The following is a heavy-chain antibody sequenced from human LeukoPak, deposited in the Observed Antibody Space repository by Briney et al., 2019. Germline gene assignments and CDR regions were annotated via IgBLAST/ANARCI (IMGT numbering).Heavy chain of an antibody. V-gene: IGHV4-59*11. Sequence: KPSETLSLTCTVSGDSIRSHYCARIRQSPGKGLEWIGHIYNSATTDYNPSFKSRVTISLDTSKKQFSLKMTSVTALDSAVYYCARGGEGYNDDAFEVWGLGTAVTVSS. CDR3: ARGGEGYNDDAFEV. CDR1: GDSIRSHY. J-gene: IGHJ3*01. D-gene: IGHD5-24*01. CDR2: IYNSATT.